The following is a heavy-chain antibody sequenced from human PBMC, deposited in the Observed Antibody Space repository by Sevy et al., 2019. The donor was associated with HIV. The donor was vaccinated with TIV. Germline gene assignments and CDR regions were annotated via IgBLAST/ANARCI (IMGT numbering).Heavy chain of an antibody. J-gene: IGHJ3*02. CDR3: VRDLDYAFII. V-gene: IGHV3-48*01. CDR1: EFNFNTYH. CDR2: IGSGFNI. Sequence: GGSLRLSSAASEFNFNTYHMSWVRQAPGKGLEWISYIGSGFNIYYADSVKGRFTISRDNAKNSLFLQMTGLRAEDTALYFCVRDLDYAFIIWGQGTMVTVSS. D-gene: IGHD3-3*01.